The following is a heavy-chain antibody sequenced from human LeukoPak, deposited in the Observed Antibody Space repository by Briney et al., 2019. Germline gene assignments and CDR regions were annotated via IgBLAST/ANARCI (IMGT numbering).Heavy chain of an antibody. J-gene: IGHJ4*02. V-gene: IGHV4-4*07. CDR2: IHASGTT. CDR3: ARDLDCSTPNCYTYSDY. D-gene: IGHD2-2*02. CDR1: GGSISSYY. Sequence: PSETLSLTCTVSGGSISSYYWNWVRQPAGEGLEWIGRIHASGTTNYNPSLKSRVTMSVDTSKNQFSLKLSSVTAADTAVYYCARDLDCSTPNCYTYSDYWGQGALVTVSS.